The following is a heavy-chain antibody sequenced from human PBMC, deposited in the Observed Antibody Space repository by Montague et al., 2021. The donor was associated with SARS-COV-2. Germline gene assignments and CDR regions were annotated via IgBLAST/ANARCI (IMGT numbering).Heavy chain of an antibody. V-gene: IGHV4-59*12. Sequence: SETLSLTCTVSGGSISSYYWSWIRQPPGKGLEWIGYIYYSGSTNXNPSLKSRVTISVDTSKNQFSLKLTSVAAADTAVYYCARLRDGVVPSPILGVGPYYSYYYMGVWGRGTTVTVSS. D-gene: IGHD3-10*01. CDR2: IYYSGST. CDR3: ARLRDGVVPSPILGVGPYYSYYYMGV. CDR1: GGSISSYY. J-gene: IGHJ6*03.